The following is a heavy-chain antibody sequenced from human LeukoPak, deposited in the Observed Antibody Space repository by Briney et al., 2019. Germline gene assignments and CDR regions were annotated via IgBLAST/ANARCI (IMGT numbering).Heavy chain of an antibody. J-gene: IGHJ4*02. Sequence: PWGSLRLSCAASGFPFSSYWMSWVRQAPGKGLEWVANIKQDGSEKYYVDSVKGRFTISRDNAKNSLYLQMNSLRAEDTAVYYCARDQGSSWGPYYFDYWGQGTLVTVSS. D-gene: IGHD6-6*01. CDR3: ARDQGSSWGPYYFDY. CDR2: IKQDGSEK. V-gene: IGHV3-7*01. CDR1: GFPFSSYW.